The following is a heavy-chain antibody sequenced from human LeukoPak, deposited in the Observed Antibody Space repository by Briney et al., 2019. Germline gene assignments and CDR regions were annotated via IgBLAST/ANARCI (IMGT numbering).Heavy chain of an antibody. Sequence: PSETLSLTCAVYGGSISSYYWSWIRQPPGKGLEWIGYIYYSGSTNYNPPLKSRVTISVDTSKNQFSLKLSSVTAADTAVYYCARGPYKYDGSGAFDIWGQGTMVTVSS. J-gene: IGHJ3*02. CDR1: GGSISSYY. D-gene: IGHD3-22*01. CDR3: ARGPYKYDGSGAFDI. V-gene: IGHV4-59*08. CDR2: IYYSGST.